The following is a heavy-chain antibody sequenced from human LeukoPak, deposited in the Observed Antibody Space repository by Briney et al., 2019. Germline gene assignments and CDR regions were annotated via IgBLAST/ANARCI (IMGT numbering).Heavy chain of an antibody. V-gene: IGHV4-34*01. CDR3: ARAAHDFWSGPLGMDV. Sequence: PSETLSLTCAVYGGSFSGYYWSWIRQPPGKGLEWIGEINHSGSTYYNPSLKSRVTISVDRSKNQFSLKLSSVTAADTAVYYCARAAHDFWSGPLGMDVWGQGTTVTVSS. CDR1: GGSFSGYY. CDR2: INHSGST. D-gene: IGHD3-3*01. J-gene: IGHJ6*02.